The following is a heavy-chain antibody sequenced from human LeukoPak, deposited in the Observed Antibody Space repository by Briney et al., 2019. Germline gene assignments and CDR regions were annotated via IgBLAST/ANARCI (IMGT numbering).Heavy chain of an antibody. CDR3: AKDADYYYDSSGYLFDY. CDR2: ISTSSSTI. J-gene: IGHJ4*02. D-gene: IGHD3-22*01. V-gene: IGHV3-48*01. Sequence: GGSLRLSCAASGFTFSIYSMNWVRQAPGKGLEWVSYISTSSSTIYYADSVKGRFTISRDNSKNTLYLQMNSLRAEDTAVYYCAKDADYYYDSSGYLFDYWGQGTLVTVSS. CDR1: GFTFSIYS.